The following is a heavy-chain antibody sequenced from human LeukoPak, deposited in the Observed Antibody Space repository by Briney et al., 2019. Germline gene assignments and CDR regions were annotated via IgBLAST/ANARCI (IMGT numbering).Heavy chain of an antibody. J-gene: IGHJ4*02. V-gene: IGHV3-9*01. CDR1: GFTFDDYA. CDR2: ISWNSGSI. CDR3: ARSTPSTIYFDY. D-gene: IGHD5/OR15-5a*01. Sequence: RSGGSLRLSCAASGFTFDDYAMPWVRQAPGKGLEWVSGISWNSGSIGYADSVKGRFTISRDNAKNSLYLQMNSLRAEDTALYYCARSTPSTIYFDYWGQGTLVTVSS.